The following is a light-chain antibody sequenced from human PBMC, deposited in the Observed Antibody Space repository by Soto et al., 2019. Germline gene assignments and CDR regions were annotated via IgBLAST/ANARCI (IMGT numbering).Light chain of an antibody. Sequence: QSALTQPASVSGSPGQSITISCTGTSSDVGTYNYVSWYQQHPDKAPKLMIYDVSYRPSGVSDRFSGSKSGNTASLTISGLQTEDEADYYCSSYTSSSTPYVFGTGTKLTVL. CDR3: SSYTSSSTPYV. CDR1: SSDVGTYNY. J-gene: IGLJ1*01. CDR2: DVS. V-gene: IGLV2-14*01.